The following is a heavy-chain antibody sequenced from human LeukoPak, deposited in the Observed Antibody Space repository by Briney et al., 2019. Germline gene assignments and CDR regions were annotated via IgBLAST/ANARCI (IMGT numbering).Heavy chain of an antibody. V-gene: IGHV3-23*01. D-gene: IGHD2-2*01. CDR1: GFTFSSYA. CDR2: ISGSGGST. Sequence: GGSLRLSCAASGFTFSSYAMSWVRQAPGKGLEWVSAISGSGGSTYYADSVKGRFTISRDNSKNTLYLQMNSLRAEDTAVYYCAKEGRCSSTSCYGNYYYGMDVWGLGTTVTVSS. CDR3: AKEGRCSSTSCYGNYYYGMDV. J-gene: IGHJ6*02.